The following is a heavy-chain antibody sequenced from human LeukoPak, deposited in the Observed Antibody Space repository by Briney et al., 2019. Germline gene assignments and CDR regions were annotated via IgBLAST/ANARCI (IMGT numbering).Heavy chain of an antibody. CDR3: ASLSGSYVFYYYYYYMDV. CDR1: GGSISSSSYY. CDR2: IYYSGST. Sequence: SETLSLTCTVSGGSISSSSYYWGWIRQPPGKGLEWIGSIYYSGSTYYNPSLKSRVTISVDTSKNRFFLKLSSVTAADTAVYYCASLSGSYVFYYYYYYMDVWGKGTTVTVSS. V-gene: IGHV4-39*07. J-gene: IGHJ6*03. D-gene: IGHD1-26*01.